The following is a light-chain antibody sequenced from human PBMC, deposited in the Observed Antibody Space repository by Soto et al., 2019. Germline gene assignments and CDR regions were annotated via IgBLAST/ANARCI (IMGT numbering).Light chain of an antibody. CDR1: QGIRSD. V-gene: IGKV1-5*03. CDR3: QHYNSYSEA. CDR2: KAS. Sequence: IQMTQSPSSLSASVGDRVTITCRASQGIRSDLGWYQQKPGKAPKLLIYKASTLKSGVPSRFSGSGSGTEFTLTISSLQPDDFATYYCQHYNSYSEAFGQGTKVELK. J-gene: IGKJ1*01.